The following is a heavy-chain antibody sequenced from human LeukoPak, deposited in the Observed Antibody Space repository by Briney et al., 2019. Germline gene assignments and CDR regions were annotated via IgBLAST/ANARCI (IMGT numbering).Heavy chain of an antibody. Sequence: ASVKVSCKASGYTFTSYAMHWVRQAPGQRLEWMGWSNAGNGNTKYSQEFQGRVTITRDTSASTAYMELSSLRAEDTAVYYCARDLESMVRGVPFDPWGQGTLVTVSS. CDR3: ARDLESMVRGVPFDP. CDR2: SNAGNGNT. J-gene: IGHJ5*02. D-gene: IGHD3-10*01. CDR1: GYTFTSYA. V-gene: IGHV1-3*02.